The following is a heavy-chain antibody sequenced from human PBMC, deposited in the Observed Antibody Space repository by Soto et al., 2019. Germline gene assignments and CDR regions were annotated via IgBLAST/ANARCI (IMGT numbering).Heavy chain of an antibody. J-gene: IGHJ4*02. CDR1: GFTFSDYY. CDR3: TRGALSSSWHEVDY. D-gene: IGHD6-13*01. CDR2: ISSSSSYT. Sequence: PWGSLRLSCAASGFTFSDYYMSWIRQSPGKGLEWVPYISSSSSYTNYADSVKGRFTISRDNAKNSLYLQMNSLRAEDTAVYYCTRGALSSSWHEVDYWGQGTLVTVSS. V-gene: IGHV3-11*06.